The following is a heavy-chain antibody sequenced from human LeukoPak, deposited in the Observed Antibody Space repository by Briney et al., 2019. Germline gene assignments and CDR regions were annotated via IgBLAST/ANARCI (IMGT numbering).Heavy chain of an antibody. CDR3: AKHTGGILRSLDY. V-gene: IGHV3-74*01. CDR1: GFTFSSYW. Sequence: PGGSLRLSCAASGFTFSSYWMHWVRQAPGKGLVWVSRINSDGSSTSYADSVKGRFTISRDNAKNTLYLQMNSLRADDTAVCYCAKHTGGILRSLDYWGQGTLVTVSS. CDR2: INSDGSST. J-gene: IGHJ4*02. D-gene: IGHD1-14*01.